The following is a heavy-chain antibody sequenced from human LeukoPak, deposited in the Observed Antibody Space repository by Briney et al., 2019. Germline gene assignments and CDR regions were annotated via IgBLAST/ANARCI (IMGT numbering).Heavy chain of an antibody. D-gene: IGHD3-9*01. CDR1: GFTFTTYA. V-gene: IGHV3-23*01. Sequence: GGSLRLSCAASGFTFTTYAMGWVRQSPGKGLEWVSSISGGGGGTYYAEFVKGRFTISRDNSKDTLYLQMNSLRAEDTAVYYCAKFYDILTGYFDHWGQGTLVTVSS. J-gene: IGHJ4*02. CDR3: AKFYDILTGYFDH. CDR2: ISGGGGGT.